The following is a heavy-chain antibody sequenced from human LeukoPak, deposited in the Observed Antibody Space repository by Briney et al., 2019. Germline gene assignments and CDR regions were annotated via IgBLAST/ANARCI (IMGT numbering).Heavy chain of an antibody. D-gene: IGHD2-15*01. CDR3: ARHVLAYCSGGTCNDY. J-gene: IGHJ4*02. CDR1: GFTFSSYV. CDR2: ISYDGSNE. V-gene: IGHV3-30*04. Sequence: GGSLRLSCAASGFTFSSYVMHWVRQAPGKGLEWVAIISYDGSNEYYADSVKGRFTISRDNAKNSLYLQMNSLRAEDTAVYYCARHVLAYCSGGTCNDYWGQGTLVTVSS.